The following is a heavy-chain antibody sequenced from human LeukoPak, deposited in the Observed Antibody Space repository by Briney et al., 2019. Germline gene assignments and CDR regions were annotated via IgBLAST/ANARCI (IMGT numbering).Heavy chain of an antibody. CDR2: ISAYNGNT. J-gene: IGHJ4*02. CDR3: ARAHGNWAIHTYVH. Sequence: ASVKVSCKASGYTFTNYVISWVRQAPGQGLEWMGWISAYNGNTDYAQKFQDRVTMTTDTSTSTAYMELRSLRSDDTAVYYCARAHGNWAIHTYVHWGQGTLVTVSS. D-gene: IGHD7-27*01. V-gene: IGHV1-18*01. CDR1: GYTFTNYV.